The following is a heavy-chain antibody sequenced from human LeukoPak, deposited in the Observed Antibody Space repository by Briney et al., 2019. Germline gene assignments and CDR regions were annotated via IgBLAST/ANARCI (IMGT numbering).Heavy chain of an antibody. J-gene: IGHJ6*03. V-gene: IGHV1-69*13. CDR2: IIPIFGTA. Sequence: GASVKVSCKASGYTFTSYDINWVRQAPGQGLEWMGGIIPIFGTANYAQKFQGRVTITADESTSTAYMELSSLRSEDTAVYYCALTIFGVVTVMDVWGKGTTVTVSS. D-gene: IGHD3-3*01. CDR3: ALTIFGVVTVMDV. CDR1: GYTFTSYD.